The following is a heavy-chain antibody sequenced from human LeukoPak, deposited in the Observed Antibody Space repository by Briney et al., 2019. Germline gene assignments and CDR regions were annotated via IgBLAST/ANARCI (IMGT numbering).Heavy chain of an antibody. D-gene: IGHD1-26*01. CDR3: ARHRDGSVDYSGSYYEDTFDY. CDR1: GGSISSSSYY. CDR2: IYYSGST. V-gene: IGHV4-39*01. J-gene: IGHJ4*02. Sequence: PSETLSLTCTVSGGSISSSSYYGGWIRHPPGKGLEWIGSIYYSGSTYYNPSLKSRVTISVDTSKNQFSLKLSSVTAADTAVYYCARHRDGSVDYSGSYYEDTFDYWGQGTLVTVSS.